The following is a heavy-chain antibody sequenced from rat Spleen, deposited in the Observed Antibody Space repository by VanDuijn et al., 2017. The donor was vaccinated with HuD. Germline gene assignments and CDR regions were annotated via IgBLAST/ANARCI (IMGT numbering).Heavy chain of an antibody. CDR3: ATRDGGYPH. CDR1: GFSFSDYG. V-gene: IGHV5-29*01. CDR2: ISSDGRRN. J-gene: IGHJ2*01. D-gene: IGHD1-11*01. Sequence: EVQLVESGGGLVQPGRSLKLSCAASGFSFSDYGVAWVRQAPTKGLEWVATISSDGRRNYYRDSVKGRFTISRDNAKSTLSLQMDSLRSEDTATYYCATRDGGYPHWGQGVMVTVSS.